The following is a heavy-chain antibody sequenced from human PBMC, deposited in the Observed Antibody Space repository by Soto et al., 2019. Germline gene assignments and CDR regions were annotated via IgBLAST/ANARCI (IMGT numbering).Heavy chain of an antibody. CDR3: ARFNWVRGVSWFDP. D-gene: IGHD3-10*01. J-gene: IGHJ5*02. V-gene: IGHV4-4*02. CDR1: VGSISSSNW. CDR2: ISHSVSA. Sequence: SXTLSLTCAASVGSISSSNWWSWVGQPPGKGLEWIGEISHSVSANYNPSLKTRVTLSIDKSKNHFSLKVASVTPADTAVYYCARFNWVRGVSWFDPWGQGILVTVSS.